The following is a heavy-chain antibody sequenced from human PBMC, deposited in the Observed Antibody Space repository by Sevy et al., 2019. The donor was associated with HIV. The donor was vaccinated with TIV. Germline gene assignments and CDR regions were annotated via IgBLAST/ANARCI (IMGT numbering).Heavy chain of an antibody. D-gene: IGHD2-2*01. CDR3: ARGHHIVVVPAAIGGSREYYYYYYGMDV. V-gene: IGHV4-34*01. Sequence: SETLSLTCAVYGGSFSGYYWSWIRQPPGKGLEWIGEINHSGSTNYNPSLKSRVTISVDTSKNQFSLKLSSVTAAATAVYYCARGHHIVVVPAAIGGSREYYYYYYGMDVWGQGTTVTVSS. J-gene: IGHJ6*02. CDR1: GGSFSGYY. CDR2: INHSGST.